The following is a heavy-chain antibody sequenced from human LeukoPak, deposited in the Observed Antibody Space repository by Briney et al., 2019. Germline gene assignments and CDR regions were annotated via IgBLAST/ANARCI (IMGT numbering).Heavy chain of an antibody. D-gene: IGHD2-2*02. Sequence: ASVKVSCKASGYTFTSYGISWVRQAPGQGLEWMGWISAYNGNTNYAQKLQGRVTMTTDTPTRTAYMELRSLRSDDTAVYYCARWAAAQILGYCSSTSCYKPYYYYYMDVWGKGTTVTVSS. V-gene: IGHV1-18*01. CDR3: ARWAAAQILGYCSSTSCYKPYYYYYMDV. CDR2: ISAYNGNT. J-gene: IGHJ6*03. CDR1: GYTFTSYG.